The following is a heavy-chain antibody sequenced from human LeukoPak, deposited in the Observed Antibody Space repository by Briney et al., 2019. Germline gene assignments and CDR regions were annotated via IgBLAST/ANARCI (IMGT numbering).Heavy chain of an antibody. V-gene: IGHV4-34*01. Sequence: SETLSLTCAVYSGSFSGYYWSWIRQPPGKGLEWIGEIDHSGNTDYNPSLKSRVTISLDTSKNQFSLKLISVTAADTAVYYCARGSAMRVAVAGWFDPWGQGTLVTVSS. CDR3: ARGSAMRVAVAGWFDP. D-gene: IGHD6-19*01. CDR2: IDHSGNT. J-gene: IGHJ5*02. CDR1: SGSFSGYY.